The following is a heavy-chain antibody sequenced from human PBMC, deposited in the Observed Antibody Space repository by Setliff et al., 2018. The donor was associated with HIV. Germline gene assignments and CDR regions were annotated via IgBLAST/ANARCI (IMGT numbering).Heavy chain of an antibody. CDR2: ISPNSGGT. CDR3: VKDGGPWGSGD. V-gene: IGHV1-2*06. Sequence: ASVKVSCKASGYTFINFYIYWVRQAPGQGLEWMGRISPNSGGTDYSQKFQGRVSMTRDTSTNTAYLDLTNLTSDDTAVYFCVKDGGPWGSGDWGQGTLVTVSS. J-gene: IGHJ4*02. D-gene: IGHD7-27*01. CDR1: GYTFINFY.